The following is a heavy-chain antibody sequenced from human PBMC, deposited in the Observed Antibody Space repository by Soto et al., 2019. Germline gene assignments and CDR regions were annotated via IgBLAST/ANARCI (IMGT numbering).Heavy chain of an antibody. J-gene: IGHJ6*02. CDR3: ARASWELHYYYYGMDV. CDR2: IYYSGST. Sequence: SETLSLTCTVSGGSISSGDYYWSWIRQPPGKGLEWIGYIYYSGSTYYNPSLKSRVTISVDTSKNQFSLKLSSATAADTAVYYCARASWELHYYYYGMDVWGQGTTVTVSS. D-gene: IGHD1-26*01. CDR1: GGSISSGDYY. V-gene: IGHV4-30-4*01.